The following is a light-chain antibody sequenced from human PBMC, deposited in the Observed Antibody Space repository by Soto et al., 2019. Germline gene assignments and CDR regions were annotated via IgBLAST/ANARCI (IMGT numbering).Light chain of an antibody. CDR2: SDN. J-gene: IGLJ2*01. CDR3: AAWDVSLVV. Sequence: QAVVTRPPSASGTPGQRVTISCSGSSSNIGTNTVIWYQQLPGAAPKLLIYSDNQRPSGVPDGFSGSKSGTSASLAISGLQSEDEADYYCAAWDVSLVVFGRGTKLTVL. CDR1: SSNIGTNT. V-gene: IGLV1-44*01.